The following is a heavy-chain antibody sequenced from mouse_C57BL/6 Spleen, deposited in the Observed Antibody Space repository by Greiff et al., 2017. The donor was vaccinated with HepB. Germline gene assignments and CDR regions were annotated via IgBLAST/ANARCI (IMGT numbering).Heavy chain of an antibody. J-gene: IGHJ4*01. V-gene: IGHV3-6*01. CDR1: GYSITSGYY. Sequence: EVKVEESGPGLVKPSQSLSLTCSVTGYSITSGYYWNWIRQFPGNKLEWMGYISYDGSNNYNPSLKNRISITRDTSKNQFFLKLNSVTTEDTATYYCARDGTHAMDYWGQGTSVTVSS. CDR3: ARDGTHAMDY. D-gene: IGHD4-1*01. CDR2: ISYDGSN.